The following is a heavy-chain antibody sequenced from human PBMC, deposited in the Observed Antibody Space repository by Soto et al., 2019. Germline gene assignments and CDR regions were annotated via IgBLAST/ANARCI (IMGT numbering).Heavy chain of an antibody. J-gene: IGHJ4*02. CDR1: GFTFSSYA. Sequence: PGGSLRLSCAASGFTFSSYAMSWVRQAPGKGLEWVSAISGSGGSTYYADSVKGRFTISRDNSKNTLYLQMNSLRAEDTAVYYCAKKRQSYCGGDCPYYFDYWGQGALVTVSS. V-gene: IGHV3-23*01. CDR3: AKKRQSYCGGDCPYYFDY. D-gene: IGHD2-21*01. CDR2: ISGSGGST.